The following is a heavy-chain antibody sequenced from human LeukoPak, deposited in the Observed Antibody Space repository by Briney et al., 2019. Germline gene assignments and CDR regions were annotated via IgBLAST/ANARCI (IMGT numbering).Heavy chain of an antibody. D-gene: IGHD6-25*01. Sequence: GGSLRLSCAASGFTFSSYSMNWVRQAPGKGLEWVSSISSSSSYIYYADSVKGRFTISRDNAKNSLYLQMNSLRAEDTAVYYCARRSAAKDAFDIWGQGTVVTVSS. CDR2: ISSSSSYI. J-gene: IGHJ3*02. V-gene: IGHV3-21*01. CDR3: ARRSAAKDAFDI. CDR1: GFTFSSYS.